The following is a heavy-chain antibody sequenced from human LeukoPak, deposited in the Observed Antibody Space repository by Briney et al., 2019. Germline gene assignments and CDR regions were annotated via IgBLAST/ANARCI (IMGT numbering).Heavy chain of an antibody. V-gene: IGHV3-23*01. Sequence: ETLSLTCAVYGGSFSGYYWSRVRQAPGKGLEWVSAISGSGGSTYYADSVKGRFTISRDNSKNTLYLQMNSLRAEDTAVYYCAKRGAEVGETVAPGDYWGQGTLLTVSS. CDR2: ISGSGGST. J-gene: IGHJ4*02. D-gene: IGHD1-26*01. CDR1: GGSFSGYY. CDR3: AKRGAEVGETVAPGDY.